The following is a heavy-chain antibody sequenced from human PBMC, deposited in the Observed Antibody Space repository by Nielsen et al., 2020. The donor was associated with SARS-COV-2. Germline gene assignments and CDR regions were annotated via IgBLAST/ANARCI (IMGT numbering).Heavy chain of an antibody. V-gene: IGHV3-48*01. CDR3: ARVITDGNYYYYYGMDV. D-gene: IGHD3-10*01. CDR2: ISTSSRTI. J-gene: IGHJ6*02. Sequence: GESLKISCAASGFTFSSYAMSWVRQAPGKGLDWVSYISTSSRTIYYADSVKGRFTISRDNAKNSLYLQMNSLRAEDTAVYYCARVITDGNYYYYYGMDVWGQGTTVTVSS. CDR1: GFTFSSYA.